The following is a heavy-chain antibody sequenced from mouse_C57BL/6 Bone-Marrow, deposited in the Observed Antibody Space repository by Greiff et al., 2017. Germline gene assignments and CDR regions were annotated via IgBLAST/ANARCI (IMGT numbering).Heavy chain of an antibody. CDR1: GFNIKDYY. V-gene: IGHV14-1*01. Sequence: VQLQQSGAELVRPGASVKLSCTASGFNIKDYYMHWVKQRPEQGLEWIGRIDPEDGDTEYDPKFPGKATMTADKSSNTAYLQLSSLTSEDTAVYYCTLLLRSWFAYWGQGTLVTVSA. J-gene: IGHJ3*01. CDR3: TLLLRSWFAY. CDR2: IDPEDGDT. D-gene: IGHD1-1*01.